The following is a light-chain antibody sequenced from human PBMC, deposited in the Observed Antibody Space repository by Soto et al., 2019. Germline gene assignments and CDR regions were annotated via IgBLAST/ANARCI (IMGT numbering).Light chain of an antibody. J-gene: IGLJ1*01. CDR1: SSDVGTYNY. CDR2: QVS. Sequence: QSVLTQRASVSGSPGQSITLSCTGTSSDVGTYNYVSWYQQHPGKAPKLMISQVSNRPSGVSNRFSGSKSGNTASLTISGLQAEDEADYYCSSYTISSTYVFGTGTKVTVL. CDR3: SSYTISSTYV. V-gene: IGLV2-14*01.